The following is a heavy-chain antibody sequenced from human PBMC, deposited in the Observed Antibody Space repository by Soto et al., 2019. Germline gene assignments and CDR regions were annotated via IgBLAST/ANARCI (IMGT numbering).Heavy chain of an antibody. D-gene: IGHD3-3*01. CDR3: ARDRKRYYDSWSGYLTGY. Sequence: GQEWVALISSDGSNKYYADSEKGRFTISRDTSRNTLYLQMNSLRAEDTAVYYCARDRKRYYDSWSGYLTGYCAQGLLGTVPS. J-gene: IGHJ4*02. V-gene: IGHV3-30-3*01. CDR2: ISSDGSNK.